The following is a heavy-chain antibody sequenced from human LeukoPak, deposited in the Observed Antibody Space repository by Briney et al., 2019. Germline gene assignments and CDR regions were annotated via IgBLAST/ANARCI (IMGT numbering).Heavy chain of an antibody. V-gene: IGHV4-34*01. D-gene: IGHD3-10*01. J-gene: IGHJ6*02. Sequence: SETLSLTCAAYGGSFSGYYWSWIRQPPGKGLEWIGEINHSGSTNYNPSLKSRVTISVDPSKNQFSLKLSSVTAADTAVYYCARPGGAYYGMDVWGQGTTVTVSS. CDR2: INHSGST. CDR3: ARPGGAYYGMDV. CDR1: GGSFSGYY.